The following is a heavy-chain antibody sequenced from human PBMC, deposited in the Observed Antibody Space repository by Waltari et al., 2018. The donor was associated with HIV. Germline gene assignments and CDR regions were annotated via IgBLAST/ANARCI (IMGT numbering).Heavy chain of an antibody. Sequence: QVQLQQWGAGLLKPSETLSLTCAVYGEPFDGYYWSWIRQPPGKRLEWMGEINHRRNTNSSPFLKIRLTMSVDASKNQFSLSLNSVTAADTGVYYCARRALWLRPVYYFDYWGQGALVTVSS. V-gene: IGHV4-34*01. CDR1: GEPFDGYY. D-gene: IGHD5-12*01. J-gene: IGHJ4*02. CDR2: INHRRNT. CDR3: ARRALWLRPVYYFDY.